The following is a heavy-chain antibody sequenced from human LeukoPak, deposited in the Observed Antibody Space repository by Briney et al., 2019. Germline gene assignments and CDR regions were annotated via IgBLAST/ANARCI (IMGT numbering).Heavy chain of an antibody. CDR1: GFTFSSYG. Sequence: GGSLRLSCAASGFTFSSYGMHWVRQAPGKGLEWVAVISYDGSNKYYADSVKGRFTISRDNSKNTLYLQMNSLRAEDTAVYYCAKDQAYCSGGSCYSFDYWGQGTLVTVSS. V-gene: IGHV3-30*18. CDR2: ISYDGSNK. J-gene: IGHJ4*02. D-gene: IGHD2-15*01. CDR3: AKDQAYCSGGSCYSFDY.